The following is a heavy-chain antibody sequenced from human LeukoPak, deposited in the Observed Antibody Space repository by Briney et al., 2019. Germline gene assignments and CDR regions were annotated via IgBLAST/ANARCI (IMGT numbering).Heavy chain of an antibody. CDR2: ISSSGSTI. V-gene: IGHV3-48*03. D-gene: IGHD7-27*01. Sequence: GGSLRLSCAASGFTFSSYEMNWVRQAPGKGLEWVSYISSSGSTIYYADSVKGRFTISRDNAKNSLYLQMNSLRAEDTAVYYCARAGLGKGVWFDPWGRGTLVTVSS. J-gene: IGHJ5*02. CDR3: ARAGLGKGVWFDP. CDR1: GFTFSSYE.